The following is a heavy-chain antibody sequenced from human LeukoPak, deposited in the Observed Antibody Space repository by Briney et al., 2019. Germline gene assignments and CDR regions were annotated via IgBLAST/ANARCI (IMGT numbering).Heavy chain of an antibody. CDR3: SRHRIMVRGVIRAIGRFDL. CDR2: ISSSGST. V-gene: IGHV4-61*02. CDR1: GDSISSGDYY. J-gene: IGHJ5*02. D-gene: IGHD3-10*01. Sequence: SETLSLTCTVSGDSISSGDYYWSWIRQPAGKGLEWIGRISSSGSTNYNPSLKSRVTISVDTSKNQFSLKLSSVTAADTAVYCSRHRIMVRGVIRAIGRFDLWGQGTLVTVSS.